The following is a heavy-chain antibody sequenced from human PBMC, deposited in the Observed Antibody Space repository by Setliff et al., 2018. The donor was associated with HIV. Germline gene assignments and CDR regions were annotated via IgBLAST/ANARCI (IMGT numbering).Heavy chain of an antibody. CDR1: NASISSGGFY. CDR3: VKAGAAPSWFDP. D-gene: IGHD2-15*01. J-gene: IGHJ5*02. V-gene: IGHV4-31*03. CDR2: IYYTGST. Sequence: SETLSLTCTVSNASISSGGFYWSWVRQHPGKGLEWIGYIYYTGSTYYHPSLKSRVSISVDTSKSQFSLKLTSVTAADTAVYYCVKAGAAPSWFDPWGQGTLVTVSS.